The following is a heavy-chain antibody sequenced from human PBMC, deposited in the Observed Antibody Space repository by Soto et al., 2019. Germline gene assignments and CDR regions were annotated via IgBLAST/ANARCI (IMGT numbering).Heavy chain of an antibody. CDR3: AREVAADGTFREDVFDI. V-gene: IGHV1-69*12. D-gene: IGHD6-13*01. Sequence: QVHLVQSGAEVKKPGSSVKVSCKASGGTFSNHAINWVRQAPGQGLEWMGRIIPIFTTTNYAQKFQGRVTITAKESTITAYMELSSLKHDATAVYYCAREVAADGTFREDVFDIWGQGTLVTVSS. CDR1: GGTFSNHA. J-gene: IGHJ3*02. CDR2: IIPIFTTT.